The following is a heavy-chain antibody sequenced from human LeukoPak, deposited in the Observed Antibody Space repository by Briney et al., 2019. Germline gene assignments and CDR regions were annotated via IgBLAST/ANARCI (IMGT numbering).Heavy chain of an antibody. D-gene: IGHD3-3*02. CDR1: GFTFSSYA. J-gene: IGHJ4*02. Sequence: PGGSLRLSCAASGFTFSSYAMHWVRQAPGKGLEWVAVISYDGSNKYYADSVKGRFTISRDNSKNTLYLQMNSLRAEDTAVYYCARDGHSATFDYWGQGTLVTVSS. V-gene: IGHV3-30-3*01. CDR3: ARDGHSATFDY. CDR2: ISYDGSNK.